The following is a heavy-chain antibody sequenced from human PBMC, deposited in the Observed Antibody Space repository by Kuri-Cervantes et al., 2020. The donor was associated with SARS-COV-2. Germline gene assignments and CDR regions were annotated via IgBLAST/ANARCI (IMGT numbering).Heavy chain of an antibody. CDR1: GYTFTSYD. CDR2: MDPNSGNT. D-gene: IGHD7-27*01. J-gene: IGHJ4*02. CDR3: ARGLLWGFPLRD. V-gene: IGHV1-8*03. Sequence: ASVKVSCKASGYTFTSYDINWVRQATGQGLEWMGWMDPNSGNTGYAQKFQGRVTITRNTSISTAYMELSSLRSEDTAVYYCARGLLWGFPLRDWGQGTLVTVSS.